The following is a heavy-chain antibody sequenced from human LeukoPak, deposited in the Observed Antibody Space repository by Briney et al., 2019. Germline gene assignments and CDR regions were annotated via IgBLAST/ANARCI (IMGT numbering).Heavy chain of an antibody. D-gene: IGHD1-26*01. CDR3: ARGPYSGSYYSAFDI. V-gene: IGHV4-59*01. Sequence: SETLSLTCTVSGGSISSYYWSWIRQPPGKGLEWIGYIYYVGTTNYNPSLKSRVTISVDTSKNQFSLKLSSVTAADTAVYYCARGPYSGSYYSAFDIWGQGTMVTVSS. CDR2: IYYVGTT. CDR1: GGSISSYY. J-gene: IGHJ3*02.